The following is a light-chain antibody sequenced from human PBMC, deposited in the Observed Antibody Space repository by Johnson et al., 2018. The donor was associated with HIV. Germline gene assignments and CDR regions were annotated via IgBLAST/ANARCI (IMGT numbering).Light chain of an antibody. CDR1: SSNIGNNY. CDR3: GTWDSSLSALYV. V-gene: IGLV1-51*01. Sequence: SVLTQPPSVSAAPGQKVTISCSGSSSNIGNNYVSWYQQLPGTAPRIVTYENNKRPSGIPDRFSGSKSGTSATLGITGLQTGDEADYYCGTWDSSLSALYVVGPGTQVTVL. J-gene: IGLJ1*01. CDR2: ENN.